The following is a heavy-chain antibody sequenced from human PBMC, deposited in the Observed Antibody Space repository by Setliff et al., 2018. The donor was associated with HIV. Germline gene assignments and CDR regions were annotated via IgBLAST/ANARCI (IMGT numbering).Heavy chain of an antibody. Sequence: SETLSLTCTVSGGSISSYYWSWIRQPPGKGLEWIGYIYTSGSTNYNPSLKSRVTISVDTSKNQFSLKLGSVTAADTAVYYCARGPGHDSSGYYYDYYYMDVWGKGTTVTVSS. D-gene: IGHD3-22*01. CDR2: IYTSGST. CDR3: ARGPGHDSSGYYYDYYYMDV. CDR1: GGSISSYY. V-gene: IGHV4-4*08. J-gene: IGHJ6*03.